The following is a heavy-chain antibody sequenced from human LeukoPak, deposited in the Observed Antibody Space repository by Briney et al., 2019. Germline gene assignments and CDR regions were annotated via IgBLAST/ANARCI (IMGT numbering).Heavy chain of an antibody. D-gene: IGHD3-3*01. J-gene: IGHJ4*02. CDR3: ARHFTIFGVVIPYYFDY. CDR2: INHSGST. V-gene: IGHV4-34*01. CDR1: GGSFSGYY. Sequence: SETLSLTCAVYGGSFSGYYWSWIRQPPGKGLEWIGEINHSGSTNYNPSLKSRVTISVDTSKNQFSLNLSSVTAADTAVYYCARHFTIFGVVIPYYFDYWGQGTLVTVSS.